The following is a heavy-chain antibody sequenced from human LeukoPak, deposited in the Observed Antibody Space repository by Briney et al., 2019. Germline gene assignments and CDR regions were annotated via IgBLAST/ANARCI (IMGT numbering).Heavy chain of an antibody. D-gene: IGHD5-24*01. CDR2: IYSGGYSGGGP. J-gene: IGHJ4*02. Sequence: PGGSLRLSCGVSGFIGSSNHMNWVRQAPGKGLEWVSVIYSGGYSGGGPFYADSVKGRFTTSSDSSKNTLFLQMNSLRAEDTAVYYCARDVYGDGYNSFDYWGLGILVTVSS. V-gene: IGHV3-66*01. CDR1: GFIGSSNH. CDR3: ARDVYGDGYNSFDY.